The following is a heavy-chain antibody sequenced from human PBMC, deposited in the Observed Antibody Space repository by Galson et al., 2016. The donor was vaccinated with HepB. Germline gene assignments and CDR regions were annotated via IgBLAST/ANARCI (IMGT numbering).Heavy chain of an antibody. D-gene: IGHD1-20*01. CDR2: ISSSSSTI. CDR1: GFTFSTYN. V-gene: IGHV3-48*02. CDR3: ATSANWNDLSAYYFDY. Sequence: SLRLSCAASGFTFSTYNMNWVRQAPGKGLEWVSYISSSSSTIYYADSVKGRFTISRDSAKSSLNLQMNSLRDEDTAVYYCATSANWNDLSAYYFDYWGQGTLVTVST. J-gene: IGHJ4*02.